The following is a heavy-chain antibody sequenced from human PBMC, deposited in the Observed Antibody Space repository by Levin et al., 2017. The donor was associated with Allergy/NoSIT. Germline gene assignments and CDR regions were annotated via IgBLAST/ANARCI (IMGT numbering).Heavy chain of an antibody. CDR1: GYTFTGYY. D-gene: IGHD6-19*01. CDR3: ARDLKPRRAVAGTSVDY. V-gene: IGHV1-2*02. J-gene: IGHJ4*02. CDR2: INPNSGGT. Sequence: VASVKVSCKASGYTFTGYYMHWVRQAPGQGLEWMGWINPNSGGTNYAQKFQGRVTMTRDTSISTAYMELSRLRSDDTAVYYCARDLKPRRAVAGTSVDYWGQGTLVTVSS.